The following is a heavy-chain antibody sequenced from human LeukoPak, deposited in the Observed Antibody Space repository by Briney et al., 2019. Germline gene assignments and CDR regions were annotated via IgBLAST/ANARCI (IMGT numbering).Heavy chain of an antibody. CDR1: GFTFSSYA. D-gene: IGHD3-3*01. CDR2: ISYDGSNK. J-gene: IGHJ4*02. V-gene: IGHV3-30*04. Sequence: GGSLRPSCAASGFTFSSYAMHWVRQASGKGLEWVAVISYDGSNKYYADSVKGRFTISRDNSKNTLYLQMNSLRAEDTAVYYCATHYDTFGVVTPFDYWGQGTLVTVSS. CDR3: ATHYDTFGVVTPFDY.